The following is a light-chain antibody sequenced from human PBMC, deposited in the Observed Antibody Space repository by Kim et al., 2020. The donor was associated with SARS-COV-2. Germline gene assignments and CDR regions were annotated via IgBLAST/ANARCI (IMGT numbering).Light chain of an antibody. CDR1: SSNIGSNT. CDR3: ATWDDSLDVWM. V-gene: IGLV1-44*01. Sequence: ELTQPPSASGTPGQRVTISCSGSSSNIGSNTVNWYQQFQGTAPKLLIDSNDRRPSGVSVRVSCSKYGTSASLAISGLQSEDEADYYCATWDDSLDVWMFGGGTKVTVL. CDR2: SND. J-gene: IGLJ3*02.